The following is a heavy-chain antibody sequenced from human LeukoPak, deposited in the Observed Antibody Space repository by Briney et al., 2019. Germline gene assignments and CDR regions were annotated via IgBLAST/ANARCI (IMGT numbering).Heavy chain of an antibody. V-gene: IGHV1-24*01. D-gene: IGHD5-12*01. Sequence: ASVTVSCKVSGHSLIELSMHWVRQAPGKGLEWLGGFDPEEGRIIYAQNLQGRLTMTEDTSTDTAHMELTSLRSEDTAMYYCATAHLVPLIVATPYLDYWGQGTLVTVSS. CDR3: ATAHLVPLIVATPYLDY. CDR2: FDPEEGRI. J-gene: IGHJ4*02. CDR1: GHSLIELS.